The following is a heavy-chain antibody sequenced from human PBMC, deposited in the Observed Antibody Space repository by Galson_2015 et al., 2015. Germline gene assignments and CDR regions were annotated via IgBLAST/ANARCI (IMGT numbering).Heavy chain of an antibody. CDR2: ISSSSSYI. Sequence: SLRLSCAAFGFTFSSYRMNWVRQAPGKGLEWVSSISSSSSYIYYADSVKGRFTISRDNAKNSLYLQMNSLRAEDTAVYYCARDLSLVPAFDYWGQGTLVTVSS. V-gene: IGHV3-21*01. D-gene: IGHD2-2*01. J-gene: IGHJ4*02. CDR1: GFTFSSYR. CDR3: ARDLSLVPAFDY.